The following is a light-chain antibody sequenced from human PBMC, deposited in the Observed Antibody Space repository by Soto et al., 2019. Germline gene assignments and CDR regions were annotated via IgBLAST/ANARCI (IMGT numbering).Light chain of an antibody. V-gene: IGLV7-46*01. CDR1: TGAVTSGHY. J-gene: IGLJ2*01. CDR3: LLSYSDSRAGV. Sequence: QAVVTQEPSLTVSPGGTVTLTCGSSTGAVTSGHYPYWFQQKPGQAPRTLIYDTSHKHSWTPARFSGSLLGGKAALTLSGXXXXXXXXYYCLLSYSDSRAGVFGGGTKLTV. CDR2: DTS.